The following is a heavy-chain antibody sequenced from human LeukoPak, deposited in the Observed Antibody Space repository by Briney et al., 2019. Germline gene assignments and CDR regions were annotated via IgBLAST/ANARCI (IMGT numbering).Heavy chain of an antibody. CDR3: AWTATVTKIDY. V-gene: IGHV1-46*03. D-gene: IGHD4-11*01. CDR2: INPSGGST. J-gene: IGHJ4*02. Sequence: ASVKVSCKASGYTFTSYYMHWVRQAPGQGLEWVGIINPSGGSTSYAQKFQGRVTMTRDTSTSTVYMELSSLRSEDTAAYYCAWTATVTKIDYWGQGTLVTVSS. CDR1: GYTFTSYY.